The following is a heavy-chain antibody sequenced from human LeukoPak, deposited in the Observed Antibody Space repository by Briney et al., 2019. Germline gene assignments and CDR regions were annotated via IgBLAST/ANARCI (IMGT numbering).Heavy chain of an antibody. J-gene: IGHJ6*02. CDR3: AKDKSKSEELLLWFGEPYYYGMDV. V-gene: IGHV3-23*01. Sequence: QTGGSLRLSCAASGFTFSSYAMSWVRQAPGKGLEWVSAISGSGGSTYYADSVKGRFTISRDNSKNTLYLQMNSLRAEDTAVYYCAKDKSKSEELLLWFGEPYYYGMDVWGQGTTVTVSS. CDR2: ISGSGGST. D-gene: IGHD3-10*01. CDR1: GFTFSSYA.